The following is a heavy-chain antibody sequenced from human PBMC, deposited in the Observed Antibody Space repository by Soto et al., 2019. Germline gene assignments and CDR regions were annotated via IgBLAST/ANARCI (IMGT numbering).Heavy chain of an antibody. Sequence: PGGSLRLSCAASGFTFSSYGMHWVRQAPGKGLEWVAVIWYDGSNKYYADSVKGLFTISRDNSKNTLYLQMNSLRAEDTAVYYCARASVADTNWFDPWGQGTLVTVSS. CDR2: IWYDGSNK. V-gene: IGHV3-33*01. CDR3: ARASVADTNWFDP. D-gene: IGHD6-19*01. J-gene: IGHJ5*02. CDR1: GFTFSSYG.